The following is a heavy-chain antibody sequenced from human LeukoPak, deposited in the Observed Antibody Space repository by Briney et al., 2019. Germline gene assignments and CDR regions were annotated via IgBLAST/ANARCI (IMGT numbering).Heavy chain of an antibody. CDR3: ARRAGSRPFDY. J-gene: IGHJ4*02. D-gene: IGHD6-6*01. Sequence: TLSLTCTVSGGSISSYYWSWIRQPPGKAQEWLALIYWDDDKRYSPSLKSRRTITKDTSKNQVVLTMTNMDPVDTATYYCARRAGSRPFDYWGQGTLVTVSS. V-gene: IGHV2-5*08. CDR2: IYWDDDK. CDR1: GGSISSYYW.